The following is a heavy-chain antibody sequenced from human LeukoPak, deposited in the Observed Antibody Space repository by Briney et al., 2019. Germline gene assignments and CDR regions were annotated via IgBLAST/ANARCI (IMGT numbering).Heavy chain of an antibody. V-gene: IGHV3-74*01. CDR1: EFTFSSYW. J-gene: IGHJ3*02. CDR2: INNDGSST. CDR3: ARVDDSSGYYYLNDAFDI. Sequence: GGSLRLSCAASEFTFSSYWMHWVRQAPGKGLVWVSRINNDGSSTRYADSVKGRFTISRDNAKNTLYLQMNSLRAEDTAVYYCARVDDSSGYYYLNDAFDIWGQGTMVTVSS. D-gene: IGHD3-22*01.